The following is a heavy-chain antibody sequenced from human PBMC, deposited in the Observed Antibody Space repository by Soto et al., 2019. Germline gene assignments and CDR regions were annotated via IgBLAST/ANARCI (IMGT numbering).Heavy chain of an antibody. Sequence: GASVKVSCKVSGYTFTTGVAWVQQAPGQGLEWMGWISTNNADTKYAQKLQDRVTLTTDRSTSMAYMELRGLRSDDTAVYYCIRYDCSGPTCYLCHWGHGTLVPVSS. CDR2: ISTNNADT. J-gene: IGHJ4*01. CDR3: IRYDCSGPTCYLCH. CDR1: GYTFTTG. D-gene: IGHD2-15*01. V-gene: IGHV1-18*01.